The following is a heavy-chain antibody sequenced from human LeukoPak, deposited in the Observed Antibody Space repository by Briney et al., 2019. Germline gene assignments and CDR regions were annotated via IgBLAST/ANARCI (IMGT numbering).Heavy chain of an antibody. D-gene: IGHD3-10*01. V-gene: IGHV3-74*01. CDR2: INGAGSSI. Sequence: GGSLRLSCAASGFTSNSHWMHWARQAPGKGLVWVARINGAGSSINYADSVKGRFTISRDNAKNTLYLQMNSLRAEDTAVYYCTRGRGPYGWFDPWGQGTLVTVSS. J-gene: IGHJ5*02. CDR3: TRGRGPYGWFDP. CDR1: GFTSNSHW.